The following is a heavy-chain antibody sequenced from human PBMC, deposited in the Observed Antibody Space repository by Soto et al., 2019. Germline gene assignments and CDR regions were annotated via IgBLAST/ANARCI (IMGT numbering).Heavy chain of an antibody. CDR1: GGSISSGGYS. V-gene: IGHV4-30-2*01. D-gene: IGHD1-26*01. CDR3: ARGDRGSYYFDY. Sequence: SETLSLTCAVSGGSISSGGYSWSWIRQPPGKGLEWIGYIYHSGSTYYNPSLKSRVNISVDRSKNQFSLKLSSVTAADTAVYYCARGDRGSYYFDYWGQGTLVTVSS. J-gene: IGHJ4*02. CDR2: IYHSGST.